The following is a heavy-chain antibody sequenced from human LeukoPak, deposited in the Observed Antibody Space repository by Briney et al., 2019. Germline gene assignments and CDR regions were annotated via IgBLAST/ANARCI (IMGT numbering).Heavy chain of an antibody. CDR1: GGTFSSYA. V-gene: IGHV1-69*05. CDR2: IIPIFGTA. CDR3: ASRLYYDSSGQNDY. D-gene: IGHD3-22*01. J-gene: IGHJ4*02. Sequence: ASVKVSCKASGGTFSSYAISWVRQAPGQGLECMGRIIPIFGTANYAQKFQGRVTITTYESTSTAYMELSSLRSEDTAVYYCASRLYYDSSGQNDYWGQGTLVTVSS.